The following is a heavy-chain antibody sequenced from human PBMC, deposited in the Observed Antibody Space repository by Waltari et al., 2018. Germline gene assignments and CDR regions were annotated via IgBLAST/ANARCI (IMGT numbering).Heavy chain of an antibody. J-gene: IGHJ6*02. CDR1: GFTFSSSG. CDR3: ASCTGGNCYYYGFDV. CDR2: ISSDGRRK. Sequence: QVQLVESGGGVVQPGRSLRLSCAASGFTFSSSGMRWVRQTPGVGLEWVAVISSDGRRKSYADSVKGRFSISRDNSKNSLSLEMNSLRPEDTAVYYCASCTGGNCYYYGFDVWGQGTTVTVSS. D-gene: IGHD2-8*02. V-gene: IGHV3-30*03.